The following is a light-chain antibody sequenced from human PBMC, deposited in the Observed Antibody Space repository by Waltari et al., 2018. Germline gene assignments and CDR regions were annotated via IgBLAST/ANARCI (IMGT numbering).Light chain of an antibody. CDR2: DDG. CDR3: QVWDSGSNHYV. V-gene: IGLV3-21*02. CDR1: KIGSKN. J-gene: IGLJ1*01. Sequence: SYELPQPPSVSVAPGQTARLTCDGDKIGSKNMHSYQHKPGQAPVLVVYDDGDRPSGIPERFSGSNSGNTAALTISRVDAGDEAEYYCQVWDSGSNHYVFGTVTKVTVL.